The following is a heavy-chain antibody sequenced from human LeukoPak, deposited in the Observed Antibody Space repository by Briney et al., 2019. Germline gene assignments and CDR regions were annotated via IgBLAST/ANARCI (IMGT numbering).Heavy chain of an antibody. J-gene: IGHJ4*02. V-gene: IGHV4-39*07. CDR1: GGSITSRSHY. Sequence: PSETLSLTCTVSGGSITSRSHYWGWIRQPPGKGLEWIGTIYYSGTALYHPSLKSRVTISVDTSKNQFSLNLTSVTAADTAVYYCARRFDYDFWSGSDYYFGYWGRGTLVAVSS. CDR3: ARRFDYDFWSGSDYYFGY. D-gene: IGHD3-3*01. CDR2: IYYSGTA.